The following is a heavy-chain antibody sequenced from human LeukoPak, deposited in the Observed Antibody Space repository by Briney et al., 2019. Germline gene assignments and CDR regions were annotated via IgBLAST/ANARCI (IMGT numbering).Heavy chain of an antibody. CDR1: GFTFSSYG. CDR2: IWYDGSNK. D-gene: IGHD5-18*01. Sequence: GGSLRLSCAASGFTFSSYGMHWVRQAPGKGLEWVAVIWYDGSNKYYADSVKGRFTISRDNSKNTLYLQMNSLRAEDTAVYYCASGGTAMADLFDYWGRGTLVTVSS. J-gene: IGHJ4*02. CDR3: ASGGTAMADLFDY. V-gene: IGHV3-33*01.